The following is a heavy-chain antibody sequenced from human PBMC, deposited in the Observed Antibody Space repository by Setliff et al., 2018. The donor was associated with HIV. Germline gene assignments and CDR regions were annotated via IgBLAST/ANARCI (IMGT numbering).Heavy chain of an antibody. D-gene: IGHD3-9*01. CDR2: INPNMGDT. V-gene: IGHV1-2*06. Sequence: GASVKVSCKASGYKFTGHHIQWMRQAPGQGLEWMGRINPNMGDTQYAQKFQGRIIMTRDTSINTVYMELSSLTSDDTALYYCARQDIPTSYYLFDYWGQGTQVTAPQ. CDR1: GYKFTGHH. J-gene: IGHJ4*02. CDR3: ARQDIPTSYYLFDY.